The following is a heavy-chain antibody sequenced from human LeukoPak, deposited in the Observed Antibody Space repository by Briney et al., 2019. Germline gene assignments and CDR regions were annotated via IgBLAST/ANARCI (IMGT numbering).Heavy chain of an antibody. CDR2: ISYDGSNK. CDR3: AKGAGYSGYDYPLDY. D-gene: IGHD5-12*01. J-gene: IGHJ4*02. CDR1: GVTFSNYG. Sequence: GRSLRLSCAASGVTFSNYGRHWGREAPGGGLEWGAVISYDGSNKYYADSVKGRFTISRDNSKNTLYLQMNSLRAEDTAVYYCAKGAGYSGYDYPLDYWGQGTLVTVSS. V-gene: IGHV3-30*18.